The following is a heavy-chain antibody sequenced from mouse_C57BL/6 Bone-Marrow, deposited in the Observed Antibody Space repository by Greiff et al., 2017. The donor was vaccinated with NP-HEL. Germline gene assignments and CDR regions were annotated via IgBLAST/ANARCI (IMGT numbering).Heavy chain of an antibody. V-gene: IGHV1-4*01. CDR1: GYTFTSYT. Sequence: QVQLQQSGAELARPGASVKMSCKASGYTFTSYTMHWVKQRPGQGLEWIGYINPSSGYTKYNQKFKDKATLTADKSSSTAYLQLTSLTSEDSAVYYCARSGGDDVGAMDYWGQGTSVTVSS. CDR2: INPSSGYT. CDR3: ARSGGDDVGAMDY. D-gene: IGHD2-2*01. J-gene: IGHJ4*01.